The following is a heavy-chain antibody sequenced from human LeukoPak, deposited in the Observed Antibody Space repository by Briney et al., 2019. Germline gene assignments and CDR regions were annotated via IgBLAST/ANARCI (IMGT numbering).Heavy chain of an antibody. CDR2: IYHSGST. J-gene: IGHJ4*02. D-gene: IGHD4-23*01. CDR3: ARENVRSVGGALDY. Sequence: SETLSLTCTVSGGSISSYYWSWIRQPPGKGLEWIGYIYHSGSTNYNPSLKSRVTISVDTSKNQFSLKLSSVTAADTAVYYCARENVRSVGGALDYWGQGTLVTVSS. CDR1: GGSISSYY. V-gene: IGHV4-59*01.